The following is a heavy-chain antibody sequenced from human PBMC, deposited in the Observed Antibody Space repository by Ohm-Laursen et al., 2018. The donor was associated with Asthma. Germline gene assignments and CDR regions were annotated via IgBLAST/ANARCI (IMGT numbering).Heavy chain of an antibody. CDR2: IYHSGST. J-gene: IGHJ6*02. CDR3: ARDRYYYGMDV. Sequence: TLSLTCTVSGGSISSGGYSWSWIRQPPGKGLEWIGYIYHSGSTYYNPSLKSRVTISVDRSKNQFSLKLSSVTAADTAVYYCARDRYYYGMDVWGQGTTVTVSS. V-gene: IGHV4-30-2*01. CDR1: GGSISSGGYS.